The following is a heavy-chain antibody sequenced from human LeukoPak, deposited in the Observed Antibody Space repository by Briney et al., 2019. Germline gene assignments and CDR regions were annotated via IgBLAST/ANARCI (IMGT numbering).Heavy chain of an antibody. CDR2: IKQDGSEK. CDR1: GFTFSSYW. CDR3: ARGSYYGRDAFDI. V-gene: IGHV3-7*01. Sequence: GGSLRLSCAASGFTFSSYWMSWVRQAPGKGLEWVANIKQDGSEKYYVDSVKGRFTISRDNAKNSLYLQMNSLRAEDTAVYYCARGSYYGRDAFDIWGQGTMVTVSS. J-gene: IGHJ3*02. D-gene: IGHD1-26*01.